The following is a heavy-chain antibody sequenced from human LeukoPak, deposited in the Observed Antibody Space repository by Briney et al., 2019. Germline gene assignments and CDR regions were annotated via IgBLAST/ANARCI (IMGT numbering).Heavy chain of an antibody. CDR2: IYYSGST. V-gene: IGHV4-59*01. Sequence: PSETLSLTYSVSCGSISSYYWRWLRQPPGKGLEGIGYIYYSGSTNYNPSLKSRVTISVDTSNKQFSLKLSSVTAADTVVYYCARDNPGYYDFWSGYGSLYFDLWGRGTLVTVSS. J-gene: IGHJ2*01. D-gene: IGHD3-3*01. CDR1: CGSISSYY. CDR3: ARDNPGYYDFWSGYGSLYFDL.